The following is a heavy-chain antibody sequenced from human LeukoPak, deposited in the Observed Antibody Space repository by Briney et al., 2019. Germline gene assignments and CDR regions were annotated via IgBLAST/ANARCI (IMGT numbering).Heavy chain of an antibody. V-gene: IGHV3-21*01. J-gene: IGHJ5*02. CDR1: GFTLINYS. CDR3: ARGDYSSSFDH. D-gene: IGHD6-6*01. Sequence: GGSLRLSCAASGFTLINYSMNWVRQAPGKGLEWVSSVSSSSSYIYYADSVKGRFTISRDNAKNSLYLQMNSLRVEDTAVYYCARGDYSSSFDHWGQGTLVTVSS. CDR2: VSSSSSYI.